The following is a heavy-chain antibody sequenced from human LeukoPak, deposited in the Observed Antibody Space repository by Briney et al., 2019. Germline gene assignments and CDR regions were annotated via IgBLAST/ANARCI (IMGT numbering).Heavy chain of an antibody. Sequence: GPSLRLSYAPSGFSFSTSAMSSVSQDAGKWLEWQSAVSVSVDNTYYAESVEGRFTISRDNSQNTLLLQMNSLRVEDTAVYYCAKFACTSTSCYNNFWGQGTLVTVSS. CDR3: AKFACTSTSCYNNF. CDR1: GFSFSTSA. J-gene: IGHJ1*01. D-gene: IGHD2-2*02. CDR2: VSVSVDNT. V-gene: IGHV3-23*01.